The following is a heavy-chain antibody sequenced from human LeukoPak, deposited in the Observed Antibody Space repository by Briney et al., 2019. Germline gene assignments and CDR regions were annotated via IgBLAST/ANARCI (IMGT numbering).Heavy chain of an antibody. D-gene: IGHD6-13*01. Sequence: ASVKVSCKASGGTFSSYAISWVRQAPGQGLEWMGRIIPILGIANYAQKFQGRVTITADKSTSTAYMELSSLRSEDTAVYYCASSYNSSWYGAHDYWGQGTLVTVSS. CDR1: GGTFSSYA. J-gene: IGHJ4*02. CDR3: ASSYNSSWYGAHDY. CDR2: IIPILGIA. V-gene: IGHV1-69*04.